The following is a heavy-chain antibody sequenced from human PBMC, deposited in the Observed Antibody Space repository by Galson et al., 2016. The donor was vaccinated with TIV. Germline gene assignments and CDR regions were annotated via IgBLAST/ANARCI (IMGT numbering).Heavy chain of an antibody. CDR3: TRCWGPDNIFTGPVLWGMEV. D-gene: IGHD3-9*01. V-gene: IGHV4-59*01. Sequence: ETLSLTCTVSGGYNSSYFWSWIRQPPGKGLEWIGYIYNSETTKYNPSLRIRVTISEDTDKNQFSLTLTSVTAADTAVYYCTRCWGPDNIFTGPVLWGMEVWGQGTTVTVSS. CDR2: IYNSETT. CDR1: GGYNSSYF. J-gene: IGHJ6*02.